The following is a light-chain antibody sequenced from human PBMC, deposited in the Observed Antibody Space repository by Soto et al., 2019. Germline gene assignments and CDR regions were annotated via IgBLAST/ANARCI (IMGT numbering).Light chain of an antibody. CDR1: QTVDSN. CDR2: DSS. Sequence: ETVMTQSPATLSVSPGERVTLSCRASQTVDSNLAWYQQKPGQPPRLLIYDSSTRATGVPARFSGSGSGTEFTLTISSLQSEDFGVFYCQQYKDWYTFGQGTKLGIK. J-gene: IGKJ2*01. V-gene: IGKV3-15*01. CDR3: QQYKDWYT.